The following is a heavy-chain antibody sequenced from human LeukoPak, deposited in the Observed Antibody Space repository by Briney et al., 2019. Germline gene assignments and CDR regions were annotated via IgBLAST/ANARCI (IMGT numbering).Heavy chain of an antibody. CDR3: AKEEVPNDY. D-gene: IGHD1-1*01. Sequence: GGSLRLSCAASGFTFSNSAMSWVRQAPGKGLEWVSGISISGGNTYYAASVKGRFTISRDNSKNTVYLQLNSLRAEDTAVYYCAKEEVPNDYWGQGTLVTVSS. CDR1: GFTFSNSA. CDR2: ISISGGNT. V-gene: IGHV3-23*01. J-gene: IGHJ4*02.